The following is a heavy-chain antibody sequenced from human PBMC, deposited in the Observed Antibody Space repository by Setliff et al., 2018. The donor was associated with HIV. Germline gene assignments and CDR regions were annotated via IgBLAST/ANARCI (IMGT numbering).Heavy chain of an antibody. CDR2: IYPDSGET. Sequence: GASVKVSCKASGYTFSDHAIHWVRQAPGQRPEWMGWIYPDSGETKYSEKIQERVTITRDMSTSTAYMELSSLRSEDTAVYYCAADIPYADSSWGQGTLVTVSS. V-gene: IGHV1-3*01. J-gene: IGHJ4*02. CDR1: GYTFSDHA. D-gene: IGHD3-22*01. CDR3: AADIPYADSS.